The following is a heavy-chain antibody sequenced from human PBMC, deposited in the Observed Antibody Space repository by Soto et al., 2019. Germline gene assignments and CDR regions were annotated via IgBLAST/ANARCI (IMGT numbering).Heavy chain of an antibody. D-gene: IGHD6-13*01. J-gene: IGHJ4*02. Sequence: EVQLLESGGGLLQPGESLRLSCAASGFTFSSYAISWVRQSPGKGLQWVSVISDNGVGTYYADSVKGRFTISRDASKNTVYMLMNSLRAEDTAIYHCAKASGGYTSSSLSFWGQGSLGTVSS. CDR3: AKASGGYTSSSLSF. CDR1: GFTFSSYA. CDR2: ISDNGVGT. V-gene: IGHV3-23*01.